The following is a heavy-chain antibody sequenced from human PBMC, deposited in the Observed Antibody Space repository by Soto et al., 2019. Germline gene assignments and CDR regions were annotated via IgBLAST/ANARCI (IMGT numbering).Heavy chain of an antibody. CDR3: ARDLERWIHYNNWLEP. Sequence: SETLSLTCTFSVGSISSYYWSCIRQPAGKGLEWIGRIYTSGSTNYNPSLKSRVTMSVDTSKNQFSLKLSSVTAADTAVYYCARDLERWIHYNNWLEPWGQGTLVIVS. CDR1: VGSISSYY. D-gene: IGHD5-18*01. CDR2: IYTSGST. V-gene: IGHV4-4*07. J-gene: IGHJ5*02.